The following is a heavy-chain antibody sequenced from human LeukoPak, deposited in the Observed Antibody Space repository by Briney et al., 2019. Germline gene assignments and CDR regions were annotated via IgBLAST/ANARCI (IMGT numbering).Heavy chain of an antibody. CDR3: ARDLVRGVIDFDY. J-gene: IGHJ4*02. Sequence: GASVKVSFKASGYTFTDYYIHWVRQAPGQGLEWMGWINPDSGVTNFAQKFQGRVTMTRDTSISTAYMELSRLSSDDTAVYYCARDLVRGVIDFDYWGQGTLVTVSS. V-gene: IGHV1-2*02. CDR1: GYTFTDYY. CDR2: INPDSGVT. D-gene: IGHD3-10*01.